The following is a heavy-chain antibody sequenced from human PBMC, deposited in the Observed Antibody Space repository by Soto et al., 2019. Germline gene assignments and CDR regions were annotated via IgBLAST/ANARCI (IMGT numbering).Heavy chain of an antibody. Sequence: GGSLRLSCAASGFTFSSYAMSWVRQAPGKGLEWVSAISGSGGSTYYADSVKGRFTISRDNSKSTLYLQMNSLRAEDTAVYYCAKFGSSGYKFDYWGQGTLVPVSS. D-gene: IGHD3-22*01. CDR1: GFTFSSYA. J-gene: IGHJ4*02. CDR2: ISGSGGST. CDR3: AKFGSSGYKFDY. V-gene: IGHV3-23*01.